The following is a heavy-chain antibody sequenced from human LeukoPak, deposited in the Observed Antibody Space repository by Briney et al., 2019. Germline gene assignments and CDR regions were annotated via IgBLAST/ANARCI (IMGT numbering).Heavy chain of an antibody. CDR1: GYTFSSYD. Sequence: ASVKVSCKASGYTFSSYDINWVRQAAGQGLEWMGWMNTNSGNTGYALKFQGRVSMTRITSISTAYMELSSLRSEDTAVYYCARSPYDSSGYYSDYWGQGTLVTVSS. J-gene: IGHJ4*02. CDR2: MNTNSGNT. V-gene: IGHV1-8*01. CDR3: ARSPYDSSGYYSDY. D-gene: IGHD3-22*01.